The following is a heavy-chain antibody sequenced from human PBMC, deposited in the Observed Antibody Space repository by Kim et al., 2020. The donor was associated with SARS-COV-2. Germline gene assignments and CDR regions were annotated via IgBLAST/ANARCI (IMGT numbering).Heavy chain of an antibody. CDR3: AKGGGYYYYGMDV. Sequence: YADSVKGRFTISRDNSKNSLYLQMNSLRAEDTALYYCAKGGGYYYYGMDVWGQGTTVTVSS. J-gene: IGHJ6*02. D-gene: IGHD1-26*01. V-gene: IGHV3-43D*03.